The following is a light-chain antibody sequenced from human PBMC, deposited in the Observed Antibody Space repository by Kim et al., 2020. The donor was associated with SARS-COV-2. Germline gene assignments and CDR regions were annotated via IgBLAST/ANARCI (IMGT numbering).Light chain of an antibody. CDR1: HSVGSVY. Sequence: VVLTQSPGTLSLSPGERGVLSCRASHSVGSVYIDWYQQKPGQAPRLLIYGASSRATGIPDRFSGSGSGTDFTLTISRLDTEDSAMYFCQHYSVSSYTFGQGTKLEI. CDR2: GAS. V-gene: IGKV3-20*01. CDR3: QHYSVSSYT. J-gene: IGKJ2*01.